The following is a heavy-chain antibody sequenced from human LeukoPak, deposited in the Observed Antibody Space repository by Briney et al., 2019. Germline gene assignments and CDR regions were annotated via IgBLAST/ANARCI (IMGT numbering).Heavy chain of an antibody. CDR3: ERVGWGGLYYFDY. V-gene: IGHV3-74*01. Sequence: GGSLRLSCAASGFTFSSYWMHWVRQAPGKGLVGVSRINNDGRSTNYADSVKGRFTISRDNAKNTLYLQMNSLRAEDTAVYYCERVGWGGLYYFDYGGRGTLVTVSS. D-gene: IGHD3-16*01. CDR2: INNDGRST. J-gene: IGHJ4*02. CDR1: GFTFSSYW.